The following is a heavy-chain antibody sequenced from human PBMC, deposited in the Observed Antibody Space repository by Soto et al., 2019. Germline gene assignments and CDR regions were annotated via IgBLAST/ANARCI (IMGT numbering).Heavy chain of an antibody. D-gene: IGHD2-8*01. V-gene: IGHV3-23*01. CDR2: ISDNGGRT. Sequence: PGGSLRLSCAASGFTFSSYSMNWVRQAPGKGLEWVSVISDNGGRTYYADSVKGRFTISRDNSMNTLYLQMNTLRAEDTAVYYCAKVSSAWYAGFFDLWGQGTLVTVSS. CDR3: AKVSSAWYAGFFDL. J-gene: IGHJ4*02. CDR1: GFTFSSYS.